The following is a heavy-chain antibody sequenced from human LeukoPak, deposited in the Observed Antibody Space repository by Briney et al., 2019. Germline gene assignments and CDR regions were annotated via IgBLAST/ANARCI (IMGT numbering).Heavy chain of an antibody. CDR3: ARVALPSTYYYDSSGYS. D-gene: IGHD3-22*01. J-gene: IGHJ5*02. V-gene: IGHV4-30-4*01. CDR1: GVSISSGDYY. Sequence: SETLSLTCTVSGVSISSGDYYWSWIRQPPGKGLEWIGYIYYSGSTYYNPSLKSRVTISVDTSKNQFSLKLSSVTAADTAVYYCARVALPSTYYYDSSGYSWGQGTLVTVSS. CDR2: IYYSGST.